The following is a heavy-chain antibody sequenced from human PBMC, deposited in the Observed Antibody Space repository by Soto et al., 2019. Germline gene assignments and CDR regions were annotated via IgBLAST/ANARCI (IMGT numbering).Heavy chain of an antibody. D-gene: IGHD3-3*01. CDR2: IYPDDSDT. CDR1: GYSFTGYW. V-gene: IGHV5-51*01. J-gene: IGHJ6*02. CDR3: SRHRVRLLEGTYYYYSMDV. Sequence: GESLKISCNVSGYSFTGYWIGWVRQMHGKGLERMGIIYPDDSDTRYSPSFEGQVTISVDKSISTAYLQWSRLKASDTAMYYCSRHRVRLLEGTYYYYSMDVWGQGTTVTVSS.